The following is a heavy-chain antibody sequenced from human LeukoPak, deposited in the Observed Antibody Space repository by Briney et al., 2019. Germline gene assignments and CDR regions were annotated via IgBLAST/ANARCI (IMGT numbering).Heavy chain of an antibody. CDR2: ISYDGSNK. D-gene: IGHD5-12*01. J-gene: IGHJ4*02. CDR3: AKSPNSGYDYADY. CDR1: GFTFSSYG. V-gene: IGHV3-30*18. Sequence: GGSLRLSCAASGFTFSSYGMHWVRQAPGKGLERVAVISYDGSNKYYADSVKGRFTISRDNSKNTLYLQMNSLRAEDTAVYYCAKSPNSGYDYADYWGQGTLVTVSS.